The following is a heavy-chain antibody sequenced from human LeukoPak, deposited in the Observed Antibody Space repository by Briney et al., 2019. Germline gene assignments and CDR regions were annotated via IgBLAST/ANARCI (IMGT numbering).Heavy chain of an antibody. CDR1: GDSIRAYY. V-gene: IGHV4-59*01. Sequence: PSETLSLTCTVSGDSIRAYYWSWIRQPPGKGLEWIGYIYYSGSTNYNPSLKSRLTMSVDTSNYHFSLKLSSVTAADTAVYYCARGRGYYGSGSSSLFDFWGQGILVTVSS. CDR2: IYYSGST. CDR3: ARGRGYYGSGSSSLFDF. J-gene: IGHJ4*02. D-gene: IGHD3-10*01.